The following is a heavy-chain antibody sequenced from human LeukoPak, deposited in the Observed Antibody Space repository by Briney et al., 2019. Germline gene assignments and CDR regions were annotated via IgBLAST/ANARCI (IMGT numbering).Heavy chain of an antibody. CDR1: GHTFENNG. CDR2: ISAYTGNT. Sequence: ASVKVSCKASGHTFENNGISWVRQAPGQGLEWMGWISAYTGNTNYAQNFQGRVTMTADTSASTASMELRNLRSDDTAVYYCARAGNAWIAYHDFWGQGTLVTVSS. D-gene: IGHD1-1*01. CDR3: ARAGNAWIAYHDF. J-gene: IGHJ4*02. V-gene: IGHV1-18*01.